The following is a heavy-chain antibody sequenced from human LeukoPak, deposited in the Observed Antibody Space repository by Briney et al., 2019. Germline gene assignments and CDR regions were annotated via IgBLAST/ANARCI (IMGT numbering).Heavy chain of an antibody. Sequence: SETQSLTCTVSGGSISSSTYYWAWIRQPPGKGLEWIETIYYSGSTYTYDNPSLKSRATISVDTSKNQFSLKLSSVAPADTAVYYCARHVSGPNDAFDIWGQGTMVTVSS. D-gene: IGHD6-25*01. J-gene: IGHJ3*02. CDR1: GGSISSSTYY. CDR2: IYYSGSTYT. V-gene: IGHV4-39*01. CDR3: ARHVSGPNDAFDI.